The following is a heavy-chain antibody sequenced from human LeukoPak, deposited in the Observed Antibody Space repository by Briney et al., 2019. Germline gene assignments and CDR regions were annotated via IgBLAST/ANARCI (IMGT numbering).Heavy chain of an antibody. CDR1: GFTFSSYA. J-gene: IGHJ3*02. CDR3: ARGPGWFGELPPDAFDI. D-gene: IGHD3-10*01. V-gene: IGHV3-64*01. CDR2: ISSNGGST. Sequence: PGGSLRLSCAASGFTFSSYAMHWVRQAPGKGLEYVSAISSNGGSTYYANSVKGRFTISRDNSKNTLYLQMGSLRAEDMAVYYCARGPGWFGELPPDAFDIWGQGTMVTVSS.